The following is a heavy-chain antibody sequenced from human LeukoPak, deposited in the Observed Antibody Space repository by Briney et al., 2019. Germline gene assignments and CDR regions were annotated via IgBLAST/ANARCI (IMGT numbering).Heavy chain of an antibody. V-gene: IGHV2-70*04. J-gene: IGHJ4*02. D-gene: IGHD4-23*01. CDR1: GFSLSTSGMR. CDR2: IDWDDDK. Sequence: SGPALVKPTQTLTLTCTISGFSLSTSGMRVSWIRQPPGKALEWLARIDWDDDKFYSTSLKTRLTISKDTSKNQVVLTMTNMDPVDTATYYCARSTYGGNPVFDCWGQGTLVTVSS. CDR3: ARSTYGGNPVFDC.